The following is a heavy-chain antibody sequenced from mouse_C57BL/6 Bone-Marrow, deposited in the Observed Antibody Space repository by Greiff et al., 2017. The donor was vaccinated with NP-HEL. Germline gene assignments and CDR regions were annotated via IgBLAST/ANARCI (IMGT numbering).Heavy chain of an antibody. J-gene: IGHJ2*01. Sequence: EVKLVESGGDLVKPGGSLKLSCAASGFTFSSYGMSWVRQTPDKRLEWVATISSGGSYTYYPDSVKGRFTISRDNAKNTLYLQMSSLKSEDTAMYYCARSYGGDGGKGTTLTVSS. D-gene: IGHD1-1*01. CDR1: GFTFSSYG. CDR2: ISSGGSYT. CDR3: ARSYGGD. V-gene: IGHV5-6*01.